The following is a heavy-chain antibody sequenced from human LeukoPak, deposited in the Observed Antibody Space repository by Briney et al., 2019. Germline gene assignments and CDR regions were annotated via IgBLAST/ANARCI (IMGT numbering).Heavy chain of an antibody. V-gene: IGHV1-18*01. CDR2: ISAYNGNT. Sequence: ASVKVSCKASGYTFTSYGISWVRHAPGQGLEWMGWISAYNGNTNYAQKLQGRVTMTTDTSTSTAYMELRSLRSDDPAVYYCARLLFSSQPSFFDYWGQGTLVTVSS. CDR1: GYTFTSYG. J-gene: IGHJ4*02. CDR3: ARLLFSSQPSFFDY. D-gene: IGHD6-13*01.